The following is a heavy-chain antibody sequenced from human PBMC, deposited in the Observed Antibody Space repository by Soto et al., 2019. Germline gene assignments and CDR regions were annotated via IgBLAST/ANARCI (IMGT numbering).Heavy chain of an antibody. D-gene: IGHD3-9*01. J-gene: IGHJ3*02. CDR1: GGSISSSSYY. V-gene: IGHV4-39*01. CDR3: ARHSTVLRYFDWSSGAFDI. Sequence: PSETLSLTCTVSGGSISSSSYYWGWIRQPPGKGLELICIIYYSGSTYYNPSLKSRVTISVDTSKNQFSLKLSSVTAADTAVYYFARHSTVLRYFDWSSGAFDIWGQGTMVTVSS. CDR2: IYYSGST.